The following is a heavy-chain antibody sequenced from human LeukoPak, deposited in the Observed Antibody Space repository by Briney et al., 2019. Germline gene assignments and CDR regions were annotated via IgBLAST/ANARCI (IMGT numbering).Heavy chain of an antibody. CDR2: IYSGGST. J-gene: IGHJ5*02. CDR3: ARLGYYGSGNKPFDP. CDR1: GFTVSSNS. Sequence: GGSLRLSCTVSGFTVSSNSMSWVRQAPGKGLEWVSVIYSGGSTYYADSVKGRFTISRDNSKNTLYLQMNSLRAEDTAVYYCARLGYYGSGNKPFDPWGQGTLVTVSS. V-gene: IGHV3-53*01. D-gene: IGHD3-10*01.